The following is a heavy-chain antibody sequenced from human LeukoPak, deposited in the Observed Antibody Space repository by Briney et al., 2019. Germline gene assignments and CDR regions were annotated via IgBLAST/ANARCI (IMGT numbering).Heavy chain of an antibody. J-gene: IGHJ4*02. D-gene: IGHD3-9*01. V-gene: IGHV3-7*03. Sequence: PGGSLRLSCVVSGFDFSGFSMSWVRQAPGKGLEWVAIMEEYGSYIFYVDSVKGRFIISRDNARNSLYLQMNSLRAEDTAVYYCAKGVRYFDWLDYWGQGTLVTVSS. CDR3: AKGVRYFDWLDY. CDR2: MEEYGSYI. CDR1: GFDFSGFS.